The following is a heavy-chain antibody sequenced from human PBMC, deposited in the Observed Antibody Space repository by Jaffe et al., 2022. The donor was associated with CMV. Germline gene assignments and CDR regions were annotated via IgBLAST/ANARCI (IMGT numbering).Heavy chain of an antibody. D-gene: IGHD3-3*01. V-gene: IGHV3-33*01. CDR1: GFTFSSYG. Sequence: QVQLVESGGGVVQPGRSLRLSCAASGFTFSSYGMHWVRQAPGKGLEWVAVIWYDGSNKYYADSVKGRFTISRDNSKNTLYLQMNSLRAEDTAVYYCARDGITIFGVEFDYWGQGTLVTVSS. CDR2: IWYDGSNK. J-gene: IGHJ4*02. CDR3: ARDGITIFGVEFDY.